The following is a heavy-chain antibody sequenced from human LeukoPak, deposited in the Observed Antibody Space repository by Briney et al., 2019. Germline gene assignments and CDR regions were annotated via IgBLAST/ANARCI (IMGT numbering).Heavy chain of an antibody. CDR2: IYYSGST. CDR3: ARVGFGNTPHPIDY. D-gene: IGHD4-23*01. J-gene: IGHJ4*02. Sequence: PSETLSLTCTVSGSSISSYYWNWIRQPPGKGLEWIGYIYYSGSTNYNPSLKSRVTISVDTSKNQFSLQLSSVTAADTAVYYCARVGFGNTPHPIDYWGQGTLVTVSS. V-gene: IGHV4-59*01. CDR1: GSSISSYY.